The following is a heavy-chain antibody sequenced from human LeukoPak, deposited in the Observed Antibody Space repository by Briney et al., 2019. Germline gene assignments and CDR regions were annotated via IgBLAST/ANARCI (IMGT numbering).Heavy chain of an antibody. J-gene: IGHJ3*01. D-gene: IGHD3-10*01. CDR2: INPNSGGT. CDR1: GYNFTGYS. CDR3: ARDFYSGSGSYYNYAFDF. V-gene: IGHV1-2*02. Sequence: ASVKVSCKASGYNFTGYSLRWVRQASGQGLEWMGWINPNSGGTNYAQKFQGRVTMTRDTSISTAYMELSRLRSDDTAVYYCARDFYSGSGSYYNYAFDFWGQGTMVTVSS.